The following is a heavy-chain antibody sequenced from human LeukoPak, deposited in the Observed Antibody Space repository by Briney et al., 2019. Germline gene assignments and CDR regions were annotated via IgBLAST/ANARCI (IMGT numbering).Heavy chain of an antibody. Sequence: GGSLRLSCAASGFTFSSYSMTWVRQAPGKGLEWVSSISSSSSYIYYADSVKGRFTISRDNAKNSLYLQMNSLRAEDTAVYYCARDLSGGYSYGHTDYWGQGTLVTVSS. J-gene: IGHJ4*02. D-gene: IGHD5-18*01. V-gene: IGHV3-21*01. CDR3: ARDLSGGYSYGHTDY. CDR1: GFTFSSYS. CDR2: ISSSSSYI.